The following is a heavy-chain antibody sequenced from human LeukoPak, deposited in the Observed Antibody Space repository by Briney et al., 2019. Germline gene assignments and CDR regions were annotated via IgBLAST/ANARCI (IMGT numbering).Heavy chain of an antibody. CDR1: GLTFSSYP. CDR2: ISYDGSEK. CDR3: AREGSSGYYPY. V-gene: IGHV3-30-3*01. D-gene: IGHD3-22*01. Sequence: EGSLRLSCAASGLTFSSYPMHWVRQAPGKGLEWVAVISYDGSEKHYADPVKGRFTISRDNSKNTLYLQINSLRAEDTAVYYCAREGSSGYYPYWGQGILVTVSS. J-gene: IGHJ4*02.